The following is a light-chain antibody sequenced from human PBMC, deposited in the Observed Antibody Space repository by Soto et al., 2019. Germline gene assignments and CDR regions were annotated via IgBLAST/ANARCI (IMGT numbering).Light chain of an antibody. V-gene: IGLV2-14*01. Sequence: QPVLTQPASVSGSPGQSITIFCAGTMRDIGAYNLVSWYQQHPGRAPQLIIYEVRNRPSGSSFRFSGSKSGNTASLTISGLQAEDEADYYCSSFTSRSSLIFGGGTKPPS. CDR1: MRDIGAYNL. CDR3: SSFTSRSSLI. CDR2: EVR. J-gene: IGLJ2*01.